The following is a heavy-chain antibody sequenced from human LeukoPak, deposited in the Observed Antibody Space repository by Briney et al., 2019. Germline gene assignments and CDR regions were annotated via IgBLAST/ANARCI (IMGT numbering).Heavy chain of an antibody. CDR3: ARRREYYDSSGYDY. D-gene: IGHD3-22*01. V-gene: IGHV4-59*11. J-gene: IGHJ4*02. Sequence: SETLSLTCNVSGESISSHYWSWTRQPPGKGLEWIGYIYYSGSTNYNPSLKSRVTISVDTSKNQFSLKLSSVTAADTAVYYCARRREYYDSSGYDYWGQGTLVTVSS. CDR2: IYYSGST. CDR1: GESISSHY.